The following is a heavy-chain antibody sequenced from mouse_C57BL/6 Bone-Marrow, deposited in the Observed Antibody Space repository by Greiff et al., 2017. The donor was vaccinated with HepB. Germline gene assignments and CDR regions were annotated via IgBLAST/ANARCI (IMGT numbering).Heavy chain of an antibody. Sequence: VKLQESGAELVRPGTSVKVSCKASGYAFTNYLIEWVKQRPGQGLEWIGVINPGSGGTNYNEKFKGKATLTADKSSSTAYMQLSSLTSEDSAIYVCARGWDGRHFDVWGTGTTVTVSS. D-gene: IGHD4-1*01. CDR1: GYAFTNYL. CDR2: INPGSGGT. V-gene: IGHV1-54*01. CDR3: ARGWDGRHFDV. J-gene: IGHJ1*03.